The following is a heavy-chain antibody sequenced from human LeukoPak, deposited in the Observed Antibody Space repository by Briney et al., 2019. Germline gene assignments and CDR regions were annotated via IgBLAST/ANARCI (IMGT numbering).Heavy chain of an antibody. Sequence: PSETLSLTCTVSGGSISSGDYYWSWIRQPPGKGLEWIGYIYYSGSTYYNPSLKSRVTISVDTSKNQFSLKLSSVTAAYTAVYYCASYPVYYYYDSRFDPWGQGTLVTVSS. J-gene: IGHJ5*02. D-gene: IGHD3-22*01. V-gene: IGHV4-30-4*01. CDR3: ASYPVYYYYDSRFDP. CDR1: GGSISSGDYY. CDR2: IYYSGST.